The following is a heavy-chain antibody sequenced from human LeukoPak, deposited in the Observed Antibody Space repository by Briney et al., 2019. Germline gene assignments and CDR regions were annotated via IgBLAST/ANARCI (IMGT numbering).Heavy chain of an antibody. D-gene: IGHD3-22*01. Sequence: PGGSLRLSCAASGLNISSHWMNWVRQAPDKGLEWVAAIKEDGSKKYYVDSVKGRFTISRDNAKNSLYLQMNSLRVEDTAVYYCARLFWESSAYYPYWGQGTLVTVSS. V-gene: IGHV3-7*03. CDR1: GLNISSHW. CDR3: ARLFWESSAYYPY. J-gene: IGHJ4*02. CDR2: IKEDGSKK.